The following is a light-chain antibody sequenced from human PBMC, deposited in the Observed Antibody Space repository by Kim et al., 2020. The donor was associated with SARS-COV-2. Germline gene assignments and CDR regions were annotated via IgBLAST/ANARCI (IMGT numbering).Light chain of an antibody. CDR2: AAS. J-gene: IGKJ1*01. CDR1: QGISSW. Sequence: DIQMTQSRSSLSASVGDRVTITCRASQGISSWLAWYQQKPEKAPKCLIYAASSLQSGVPSRFSGSGSGTDFTLTINSLQPEDFATYYCQQYDSYPRTFGQGTRVEIK. V-gene: IGKV1D-16*01. CDR3: QQYDSYPRT.